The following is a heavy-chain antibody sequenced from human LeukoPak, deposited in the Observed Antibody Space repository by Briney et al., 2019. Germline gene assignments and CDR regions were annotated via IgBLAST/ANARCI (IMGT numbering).Heavy chain of an antibody. Sequence: QTGGSLRPSCAASGFTFSRNGMHWVRQAPGKGLEWVAVIWYHGNNKYYADSVKGRFTISRDNSKNTLYLQMNSLRAEDTAVYYCAKEDTDGDCFDFWGQGTLVTVSS. V-gene: IGHV3-33*06. CDR2: IWYHGNNK. CDR1: GFTFSRNG. D-gene: IGHD4-17*01. J-gene: IGHJ4*02. CDR3: AKEDTDGDCFDF.